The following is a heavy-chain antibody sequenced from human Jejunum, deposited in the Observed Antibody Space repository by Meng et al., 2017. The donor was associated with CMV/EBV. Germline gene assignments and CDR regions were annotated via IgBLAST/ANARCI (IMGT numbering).Heavy chain of an antibody. CDR3: AKDLSTGTVRPSSYYYYGLDV. J-gene: IGHJ6*02. Sequence: MHWVRQAPGKGLEWVASVSRDSVNIGYADSVKGRFTISRDNAKNSLFLQMNSLKTEDTALYYCAKDLSTGTVRPSSYYYYGLDVWGQGTTVTVSS. V-gene: IGHV3-9*01. D-gene: IGHD1-7*01. CDR2: VSRDSVNI.